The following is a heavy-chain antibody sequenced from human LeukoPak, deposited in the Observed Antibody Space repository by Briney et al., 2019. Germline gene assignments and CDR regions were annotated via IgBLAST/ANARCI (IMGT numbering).Heavy chain of an antibody. D-gene: IGHD1-26*01. V-gene: IGHV4-4*07. J-gene: IGHJ6*03. CDR2: IYAGGST. CDR3: ARDIDGSPGYYYTDV. Sequence: SETLSLTCAVYGGSFSGYYWSWIRQPAGKGLEWIGRIYAGGSTNYNVSLKSRVTISRDTSKNQFSLKLSSLTAADTAVYYCARDIDGSPGYYYTDVWGKGTTVTISS. CDR1: GGSFSGYY.